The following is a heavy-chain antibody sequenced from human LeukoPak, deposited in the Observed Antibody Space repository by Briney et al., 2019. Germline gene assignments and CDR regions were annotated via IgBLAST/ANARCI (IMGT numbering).Heavy chain of an antibody. CDR1: GGSFSGYY. Sequence: SETLSLTCAVYGGSFSGYYWSWIRQPPGKGLEWIGEINPSGSTNYNPSLKSRVTISVDTSKNQFSLKLSSVTAADTAVYYCARTSPGARGRLLWGQGTLVTVSS. CDR3: ARTSPGARGRLL. J-gene: IGHJ4*02. D-gene: IGHD1-26*01. V-gene: IGHV4-34*01. CDR2: INPSGST.